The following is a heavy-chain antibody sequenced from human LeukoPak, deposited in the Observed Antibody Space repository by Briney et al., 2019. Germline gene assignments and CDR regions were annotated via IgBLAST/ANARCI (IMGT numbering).Heavy chain of an antibody. CDR2: IYTSGST. CDR1: GGSISSYY. CDR3: AREVRCSTTRCYSLFDY. V-gene: IGHV4-4*07. D-gene: IGHD2-2*02. Sequence: PSETLSLTCTVSGGSISSYYWNWIRQPAGKGLEWIGRIYTSGSTNHNPSLKSRVTMSVDMSKNQFSLRLSSVTAADTAVYYCAREVRCSTTRCYSLFDYWDQGTLVTVSS. J-gene: IGHJ4*02.